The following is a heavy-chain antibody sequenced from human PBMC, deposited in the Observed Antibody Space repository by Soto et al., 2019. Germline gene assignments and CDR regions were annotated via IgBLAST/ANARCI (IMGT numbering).Heavy chain of an antibody. CDR3: ARAMVVAATSGYYGMDV. CDR2: INPNSGGT. V-gene: IGHV1-2*04. CDR1: GYTFTGYY. D-gene: IGHD2-15*01. Sequence: ASVKVSCKASGYTFTGYYMHWVRQAPGQGLEWMGWINPNSGGTNYAQKFQGWVTMTRDTSISTAYMELSRLRSDDTAAYYCARAMVVAATSGYYGMDVWGQGTTVTVSS. J-gene: IGHJ6*02.